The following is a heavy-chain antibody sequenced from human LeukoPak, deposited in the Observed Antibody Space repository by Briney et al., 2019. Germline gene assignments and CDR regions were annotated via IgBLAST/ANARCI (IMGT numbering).Heavy chain of an antibody. V-gene: IGHV1-2*02. Sequence: GSVKVSCKASGYTFTSYDINWVRQATGQGLEWMGWINPNSGGTNYAQKFQGRVTMTRDTSISTAYMELSRLRSDDTAVYYCARDYGNWFDPWGQGTLVTVSS. CDR2: INPNSGGT. D-gene: IGHD4-17*01. J-gene: IGHJ5*02. CDR1: GYTFTSYD. CDR3: ARDYGNWFDP.